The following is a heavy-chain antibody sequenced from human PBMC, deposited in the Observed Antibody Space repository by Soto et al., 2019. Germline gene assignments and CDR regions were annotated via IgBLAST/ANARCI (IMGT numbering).Heavy chain of an antibody. CDR3: ARDKRYYDFWSGYYDAFDI. D-gene: IGHD3-3*01. CDR1: GYTFTNYP. CDR2: INTDNGDT. J-gene: IGHJ3*02. V-gene: IGHV1-3*04. Sequence: ASVKVSCKASGYTFTNYPIHWVRQAPGQGLEWMGWINTDNGDTKYSQDFQGRVVITRDTSATTAYMELNSLRFEDTGLYFCARDKRYYDFWSGYYDAFDIWGQGTMVTVSS.